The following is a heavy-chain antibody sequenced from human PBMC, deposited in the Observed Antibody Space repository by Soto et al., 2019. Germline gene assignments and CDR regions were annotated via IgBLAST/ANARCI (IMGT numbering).Heavy chain of an antibody. CDR3: ARELTLYGVALDY. CDR2: ISHEGTKG. V-gene: IGHV3-30-3*01. CDR1: GFTFNIYT. D-gene: IGHD3-3*01. Sequence: PGGSLRLSCSASGFTFNIYTMHCVRQAPGKGLEWVAVISHEGTKGNYASSVRGRFTISRDNSKDTLSLQMNSLTIEDTAVYYCARELTLYGVALDYWGQGTPVPVSS. J-gene: IGHJ4*02.